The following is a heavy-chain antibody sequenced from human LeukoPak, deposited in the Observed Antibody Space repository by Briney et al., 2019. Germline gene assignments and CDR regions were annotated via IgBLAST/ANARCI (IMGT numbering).Heavy chain of an antibody. D-gene: IGHD6-19*01. Sequence: GRSLRLFCAASGFTFDDYAMHWVRQAPGKGLEWVSGISWNSGSIDYADSVKGRFTISRDNAKNSLYLQINSLRAEDTALYYCAKARDSSGWSAFDHWGQGTLVTVSS. CDR3: AKARDSSGWSAFDH. CDR2: ISWNSGSI. V-gene: IGHV3-9*01. CDR1: GFTFDDYA. J-gene: IGHJ4*02.